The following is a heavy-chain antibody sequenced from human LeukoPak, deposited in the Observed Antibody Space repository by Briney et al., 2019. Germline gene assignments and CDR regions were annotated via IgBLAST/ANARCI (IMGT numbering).Heavy chain of an antibody. D-gene: IGHD6-13*01. CDR3: ARVSRRAAAGYHIHYFDY. Sequence: PSETLSLTCTVSGGSISSSSYYWSWIRQPPGKGLEWIGEINHSGSTNYNPSLKSRVTISVDTSKNQFSLKLSSVTAADTAVYYCARVSRRAAAGYHIHYFDYWGQGTLVTVSS. CDR1: GGSISSSSYY. V-gene: IGHV4-39*07. J-gene: IGHJ4*02. CDR2: INHSGST.